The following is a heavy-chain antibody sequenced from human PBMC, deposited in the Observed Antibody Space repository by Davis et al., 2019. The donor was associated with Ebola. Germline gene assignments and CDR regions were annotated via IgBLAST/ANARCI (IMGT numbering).Heavy chain of an antibody. CDR3: ARREGYCISTSCPNWFDP. J-gene: IGHJ5*02. D-gene: IGHD2-2*01. Sequence: GESLKISCAASGFTFSSSAMSWGRQAPGKGLEWVSSIGGGGGSIYYADSVKGRFTISRDNAKNSLYLQMNSLRAEDTAVYYCARREGYCISTSCPNWFDPWGQGTLVTVSS. CDR1: GFTFSSSA. V-gene: IGHV3-23*01. CDR2: IGGGGGSI.